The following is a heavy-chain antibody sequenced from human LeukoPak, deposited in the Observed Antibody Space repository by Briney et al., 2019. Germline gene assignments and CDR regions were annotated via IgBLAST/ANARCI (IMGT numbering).Heavy chain of an antibody. CDR2: IYYSGST. V-gene: IGHV4-59*01. CDR1: GGSISSYY. D-gene: IGHD1-20*01. J-gene: IGHJ4*02. Sequence: SETLSLTCTVSGGSISSYYWSWLRQPPGKGLEWIGYIYYSGSTNYNPSLKSRVTISVDTSKNQFSLKLSSVTAADTAVYYCARYNWNDGPSFDYWGQGTLVTVSS. CDR3: ARYNWNDGPSFDY.